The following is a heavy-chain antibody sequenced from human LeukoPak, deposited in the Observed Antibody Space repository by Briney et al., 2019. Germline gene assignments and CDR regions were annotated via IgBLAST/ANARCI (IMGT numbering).Heavy chain of an antibody. V-gene: IGHV3-7*01. CDR2: IKQDGSEK. CDR3: ARGAIRPREGRYCSGGSCYSGYFDY. CDR1: GFTFSSYW. D-gene: IGHD2-15*01. Sequence: GGSLRLSCAASGFTFSSYWMSWVRQAPGKGLEWVANIKQDGSEKYYVDSVKGRFTISRDNAKNPLYLQMNSLRAEDTAVYYCARGAIRPREGRYCSGGSCYSGYFDYWGQGTLVTVSS. J-gene: IGHJ4*02.